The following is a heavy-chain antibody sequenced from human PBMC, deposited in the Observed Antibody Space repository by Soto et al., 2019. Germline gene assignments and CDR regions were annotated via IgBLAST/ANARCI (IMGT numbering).Heavy chain of an antibody. CDR1: GFTFSSYD. V-gene: IGHV3-13*04. CDR2: IGTAGDT. CDR3: ARAIGPTLFDY. J-gene: IGHJ4*02. Sequence: PGGSLRLSCSASGFTFSSYDMHWVRQGPGKGLEWVSAIGTAGDTNYAGPVKGRFTISRENAKNSLYLQMNSLRAGDTAIYFCARAIGPTLFDYWGQGTLVTVSS. D-gene: IGHD3-22*01.